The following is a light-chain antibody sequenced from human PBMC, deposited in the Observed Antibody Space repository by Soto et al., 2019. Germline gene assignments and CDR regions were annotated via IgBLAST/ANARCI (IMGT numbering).Light chain of an antibody. V-gene: IGKV1-39*01. CDR1: QSISSD. J-gene: IGKJ5*01. CDR2: AAS. Sequence: DIQMTQSPSSLSASVGDRVTITCRASQSISSDLNWYQQKPGKAPKLLIYAASSLQSGVPSRFSGSGSGTDFTLTISSLQPEDFATYYCQQSYRTPITFGQGTRLEIK. CDR3: QQSYRTPIT.